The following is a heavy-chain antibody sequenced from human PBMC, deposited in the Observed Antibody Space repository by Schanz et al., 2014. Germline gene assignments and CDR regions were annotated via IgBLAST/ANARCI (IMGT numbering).Heavy chain of an antibody. CDR2: ISPYNGNT. CDR1: GYTFTTYY. CDR3: AGTYCSSTSCYTGYYYMDV. J-gene: IGHJ6*03. Sequence: QVQLLQSGAEVKKPGASMKVSCKASGYTFTTYYMLWVRQAPGQGLEWMGWISPYNGNTNYAQKFQGRVTFTADKSTSTAYMELSSLKSEDTAVYYCAGTYCSSTSCYTGYYYMDVWGKGTTVTVSS. V-gene: IGHV1-46*01. D-gene: IGHD2-2*02.